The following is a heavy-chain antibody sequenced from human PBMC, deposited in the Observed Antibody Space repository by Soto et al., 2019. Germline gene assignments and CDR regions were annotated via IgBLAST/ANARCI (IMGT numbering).Heavy chain of an antibody. CDR1: GFTFSSYG. D-gene: IGHD3-10*01. V-gene: IGHV3-30*18. Sequence: GGSLRLSCAASGFTFSSYGMHWVRQAPGKGLEWVAVISYDGSNKYYADSVKGRFTISRDNSKNTLYLQMNSLRAEDTAVYYCAKDRGYYGSGSYLDYWGQGTLVTVSS. CDR3: AKDRGYYGSGSYLDY. J-gene: IGHJ4*02. CDR2: ISYDGSNK.